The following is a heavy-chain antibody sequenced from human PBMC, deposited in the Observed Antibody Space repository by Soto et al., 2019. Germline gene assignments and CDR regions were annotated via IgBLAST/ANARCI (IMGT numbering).Heavy chain of an antibody. CDR1: GYTFTSYA. Sequence: RASVKVSCKASGYTFTSYAMHWVRQAPGQRLEWMGWINAGNGNTKYSQKFQGRVTITRDTSTSTAYMELSSLRSEDTAVYYCARDVPNYDSSPRGWFDPWGQGTLVTVSS. CDR3: ARDVPNYDSSPRGWFDP. D-gene: IGHD3-22*01. V-gene: IGHV1-3*01. CDR2: INAGNGNT. J-gene: IGHJ5*02.